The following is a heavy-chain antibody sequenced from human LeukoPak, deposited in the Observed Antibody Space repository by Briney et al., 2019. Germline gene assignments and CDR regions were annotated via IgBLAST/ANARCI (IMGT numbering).Heavy chain of an antibody. CDR3: ARDSNPYCSGGSCTAFDI. Sequence: GGSLRLSCAASGFTFSSYDMNWVRQAPGKGLEWVSYISSSGSTIYYADSVKGRVTISRDNAKNSLYLQMNSLRAEDTAMYFCARDSNPYCSGGSCTAFDIWGQGTMVTVSS. J-gene: IGHJ3*02. V-gene: IGHV3-48*01. CDR2: ISSSGSTI. CDR1: GFTFSSYD. D-gene: IGHD2-15*01.